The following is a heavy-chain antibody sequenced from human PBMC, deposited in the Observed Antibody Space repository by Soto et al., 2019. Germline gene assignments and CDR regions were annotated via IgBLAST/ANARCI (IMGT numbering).Heavy chain of an antibody. CDR1: GFTFSSYW. V-gene: IGHV3-7*05. D-gene: IGHD3-10*01. J-gene: IGHJ6*02. CDR3: ARERYYGSGSYNMDV. CDR2: IKQDGSEK. Sequence: EVQLVESGGGLVQPGGSLRLSCAASGFTFSSYWMSWVRQAPGKGLEWVANIKQDGSEKYYVDSVKGRFTISRDNAKNSLYLQMNSLRAEDTAVYYCARERYYGSGSYNMDVWGQGTTVTVSS.